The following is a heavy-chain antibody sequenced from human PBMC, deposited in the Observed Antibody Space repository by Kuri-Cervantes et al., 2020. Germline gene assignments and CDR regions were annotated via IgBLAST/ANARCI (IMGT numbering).Heavy chain of an antibody. D-gene: IGHD5-24*01. Sequence: ASVKVSCKASGYTFTGYYMHWVRQAPGQGLEWMGWINPNSGGTNYAQKFQGRVTITADKSTSTAYMELSSLRSEDTAVYYCARDDRRDGYVRDVWGQGTTVTVSS. CDR3: ARDDRRDGYVRDV. CDR1: GYTFTGYY. J-gene: IGHJ6*02. CDR2: INPNSGGT. V-gene: IGHV1-2*02.